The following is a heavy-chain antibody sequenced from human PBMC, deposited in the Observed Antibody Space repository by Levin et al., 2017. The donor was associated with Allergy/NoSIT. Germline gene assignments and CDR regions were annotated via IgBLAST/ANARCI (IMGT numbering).Heavy chain of an antibody. Sequence: GGSLRLSCAASGFTFSSYGMHWVRQAPGKGLEWVAVISYDGSNKYYADSVKGRFTISRDNSKNTLYLQMNSLRAEDTAVYYCAIWSSPFDYWGQGTLVTVSS. V-gene: IGHV3-30*03. CDR2: ISYDGSNK. D-gene: IGHD3-16*01. CDR1: GFTFSSYG. CDR3: AIWSSPFDY. J-gene: IGHJ4*02.